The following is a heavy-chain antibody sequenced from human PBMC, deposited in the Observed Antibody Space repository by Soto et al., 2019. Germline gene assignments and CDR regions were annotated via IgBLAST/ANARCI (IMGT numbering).Heavy chain of an antibody. J-gene: IGHJ5*02. Sequence: SETLSLTCTVSGGSISSGGYYWSWIRQHPGKGLEWIGYIYYSGSTYYDPSLKSRVTISVDTSKNQFSLKLSSVTAADTAVYYCARWVWFGELSWVDPWGQGTLVTVSS. CDR1: GGSISSGGYY. D-gene: IGHD3-10*01. CDR3: ARWVWFGELSWVDP. CDR2: IYYSGST. V-gene: IGHV4-31*03.